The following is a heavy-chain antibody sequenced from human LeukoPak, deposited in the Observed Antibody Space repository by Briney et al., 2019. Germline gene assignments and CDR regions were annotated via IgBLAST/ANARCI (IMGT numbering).Heavy chain of an antibody. D-gene: IGHD2-15*01. CDR2: ISYDGSTN. V-gene: IGHV3-30*18. Sequence: GGSLRLSCAASGFTFSSYCMHWVRQAPGKGLEWVAVISYDGSTNYYADSVNGRVIISRDNSKNTLYLQMNSLRAEDTGVYYCAKYRVGYCSGGSCYSEAYWFDPWGEGRLVTVSS. CDR3: AKYRVGYCSGGSCYSEAYWFDP. J-gene: IGHJ5*02. CDR1: GFTFSSYC.